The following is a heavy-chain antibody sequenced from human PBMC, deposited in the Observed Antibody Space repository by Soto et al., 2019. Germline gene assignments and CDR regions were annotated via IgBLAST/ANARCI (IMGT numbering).Heavy chain of an antibody. V-gene: IGHV3-23*01. CDR2: ISGSGGST. J-gene: IGHJ3*02. D-gene: IGHD3-22*01. CDR3: AKDRDITMIVVVISAFDI. Sequence: EVQLLESGGGLVQPGGSLRLSCAASGFTFSSYAMSWVRQAPGKGLEWVSAISGSGGSTYYADSVKGRFTISRDNSKNTLYLQMNSLRAEDTAVYYCAKDRDITMIVVVISAFDIWGQGTMVTVSS. CDR1: GFTFSSYA.